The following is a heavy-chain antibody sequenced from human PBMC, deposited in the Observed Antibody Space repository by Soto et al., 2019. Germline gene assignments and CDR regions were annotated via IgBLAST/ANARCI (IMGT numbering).Heavy chain of an antibody. J-gene: IGHJ3*02. CDR3: AIIILRYFDSPGGAFDI. Sequence: GGSLRLSCAASGFTFDDYAMHWVRQAPGKGLEWVSGISWNSGSIGYADSVKGRFTISRDNAKNSLYLQMNSLRAEDTALYYCAIIILRYFDSPGGAFDIWGQGTMVTVSS. D-gene: IGHD3-9*01. V-gene: IGHV3-9*01. CDR2: ISWNSGSI. CDR1: GFTFDDYA.